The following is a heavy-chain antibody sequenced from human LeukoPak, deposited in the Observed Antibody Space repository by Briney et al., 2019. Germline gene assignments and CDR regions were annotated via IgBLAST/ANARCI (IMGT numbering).Heavy chain of an antibody. CDR1: GFTFGTYT. CDR3: ARGILGDFDWLLDYFDY. CDR2: INSRSSTI. D-gene: IGHD3-9*01. J-gene: IGHJ4*02. V-gene: IGHV3-48*04. Sequence: PGGSLRLSCAASGFTFGTYTMNWVRQTPGKGLEWVSYINSRSSTIYYADSVKGRFTISRDNAKNSLYLQMNSLRAEDTAVYYCARGILGDFDWLLDYFDYWGQGSLVTVSS.